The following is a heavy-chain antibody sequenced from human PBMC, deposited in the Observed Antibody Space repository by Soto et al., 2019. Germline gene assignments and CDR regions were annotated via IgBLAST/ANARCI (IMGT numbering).Heavy chain of an antibody. V-gene: IGHV4-4*02. CDR1: GGSISSSNW. Sequence: QVQLQESGPGLVKPSGTLSLTCAVSGGSISSSNWWSWVRQPPGKGLQWIGEIYHSGSTNYIPSPERRVPMSVDKSRNQFSLKLSSVTAADTAVYYCARRWGEGRVDYWGQGTLVTVSS. CDR3: ARRWGEGRVDY. CDR2: IYHSGST. J-gene: IGHJ4*02. D-gene: IGHD3-10*01.